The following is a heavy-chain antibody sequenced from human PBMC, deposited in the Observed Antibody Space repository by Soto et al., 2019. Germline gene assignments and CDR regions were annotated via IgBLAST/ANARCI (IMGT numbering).Heavy chain of an antibody. CDR3: ARGGSEAAAATGYFDL. Sequence: QVQLQESGPGLVKPSETLSLTCTVSGGSISSYYWSWIRQPPGKGLEWIGYIYYSGSTNYNPSLKLRVTISVDTSTNQFSLKLSSVTAADTAVYYCARGGSEAAAATGYFDLWGRGTLVTVSS. V-gene: IGHV4-59*01. CDR1: GGSISSYY. D-gene: IGHD6-13*01. CDR2: IYYSGST. J-gene: IGHJ2*01.